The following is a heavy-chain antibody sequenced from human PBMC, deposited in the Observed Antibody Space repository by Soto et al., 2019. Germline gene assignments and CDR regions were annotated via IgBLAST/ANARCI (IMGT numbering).Heavy chain of an antibody. D-gene: IGHD2-2*01. Sequence: QITLKESGPTLVKPTQTLTLTCTFSGFSLSTRDVGVGWIRQPPGKALEWLAVIYWDDSKTYRPSLESRLTLTTATTRTPVAPTLTTTDPVATATYYSAPASGASSLYWGQATPVTLSS. CDR2: IYWDDSK. V-gene: IGHV2-5*02. J-gene: IGHJ4*02. CDR3: APASGASSLY. CDR1: GFSLSTRDVG.